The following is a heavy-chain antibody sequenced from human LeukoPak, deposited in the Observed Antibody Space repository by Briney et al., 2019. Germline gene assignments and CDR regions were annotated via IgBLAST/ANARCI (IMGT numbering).Heavy chain of an antibody. CDR1: GGSFSGYY. CDR3: ARTSSTSPGGGYYFDY. D-gene: IGHD2-2*01. V-gene: IGHV4-34*01. CDR2: INHSGST. Sequence: SETLSLTCAVYGGSFSGYYWSWIRQPPGKGLEWIGEINHSGSTNYNPSLKSRVTISVDTSKNQFSLKLSSVTAADTAVYYCARTSSTSPGGGYYFDYWGQGTLVTVS. J-gene: IGHJ4*02.